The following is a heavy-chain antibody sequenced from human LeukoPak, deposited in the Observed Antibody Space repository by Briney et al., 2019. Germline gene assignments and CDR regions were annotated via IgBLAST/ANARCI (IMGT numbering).Heavy chain of an antibody. Sequence: GGSLRLSCAASGFTFSSYGMHWVRRAPGKGLEWVAAIWYDGSNKYYVDSVKGRFTISRDNSKSTLYLQMNSLRAEDTAVYYCARLRNDAFDIWGQGTVVTVSS. CDR2: IWYDGSNK. V-gene: IGHV3-33*01. CDR1: GFTFSSYG. J-gene: IGHJ3*02. D-gene: IGHD1-14*01. CDR3: ARLRNDAFDI.